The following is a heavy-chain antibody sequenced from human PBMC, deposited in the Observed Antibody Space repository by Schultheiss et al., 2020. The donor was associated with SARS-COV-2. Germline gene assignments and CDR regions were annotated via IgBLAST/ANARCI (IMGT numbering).Heavy chain of an antibody. V-gene: IGHV4-28*02. CDR1: GFSLSTSGVG. CDR3: ARRDYRVYFDY. D-gene: IGHD3-16*02. CDR2: IYYSGST. Sequence: SGPTLVKPTQTLTLTCTFSGFSLSTSGVGVGWIRQPPGKGLEWIGYIYYSGSTYYNPSLKSRVTISVDTSKNQFSLKLSSVTAADTAVYYCARRDYRVYFDYWGQGTLVTVSS. J-gene: IGHJ4*02.